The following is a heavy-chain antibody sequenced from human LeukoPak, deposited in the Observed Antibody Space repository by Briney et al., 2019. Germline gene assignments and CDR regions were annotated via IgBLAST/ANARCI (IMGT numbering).Heavy chain of an antibody. CDR1: GYTFTGYY. Sequence: ASVKVSCKASGYTFTGYYMHWVRQAPGQGLEWMGWINPNSGGTNYAQKFQGRVTMTRDTSISTAYMELSRLRSDDTAVYYCARDPEYLINNNWFDPWGQGTLVTVSS. D-gene: IGHD1-14*01. J-gene: IGHJ5*02. CDR3: ARDPEYLINNNWFDP. V-gene: IGHV1-2*02. CDR2: INPNSGGT.